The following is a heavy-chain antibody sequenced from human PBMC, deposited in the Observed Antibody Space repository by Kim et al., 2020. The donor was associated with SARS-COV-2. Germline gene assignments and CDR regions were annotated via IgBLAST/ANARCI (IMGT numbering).Heavy chain of an antibody. Sequence: ADSVKGRFTISRENSKNPLYLQMNSLRAEDTAVYYCAKVADDYGDYGIDYWGQGTLVTVSS. J-gene: IGHJ4*02. CDR3: AKVADDYGDYGIDY. D-gene: IGHD4-17*01. V-gene: IGHV3-23*01.